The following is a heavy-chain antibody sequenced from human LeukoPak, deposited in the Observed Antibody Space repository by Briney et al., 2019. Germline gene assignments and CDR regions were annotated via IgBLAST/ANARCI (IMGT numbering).Heavy chain of an antibody. V-gene: IGHV1-18*01. CDR1: GYTFTSYG. Sequence: GASVKLSCKASGYTFTSYGISWVRQAPGQGLEWMGWISAYNGNTNYAQKLQGRVTMTTDTSTSTAYMELRSLRSDDTAVYSCAREGRRYVSSTSRPPVPGGQGTRVSVSS. D-gene: IGHD2-2*01. J-gene: IGHJ5*02. CDR3: AREGRRYVSSTSRPPVP. CDR2: ISAYNGNT.